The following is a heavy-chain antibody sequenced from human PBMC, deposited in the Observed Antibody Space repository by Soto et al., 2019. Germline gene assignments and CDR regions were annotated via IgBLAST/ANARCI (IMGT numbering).Heavy chain of an antibody. V-gene: IGHV3-23*01. CDR1: GFTFSSSA. D-gene: IGHD1-26*01. CDR3: AKDQWELLY. CDR2: ISGGDCKT. J-gene: IGHJ4*02. Sequence: GVSLRLSNGASGFTFSSSAVSWVLLPTGKGLEWVSSISGGDCKTYYADSVKGRFTISRDNSKNTLYLQMNSLRADDKEIYYCAKDQWELLYWGQGTLVTISS.